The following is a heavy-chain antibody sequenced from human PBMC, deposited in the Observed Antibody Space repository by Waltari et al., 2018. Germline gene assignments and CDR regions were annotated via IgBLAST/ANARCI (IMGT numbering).Heavy chain of an antibody. CDR1: GFTFSSYG. V-gene: IGHV3-30*18. CDR2: ILYDGTKE. CDR3: AKDKWGYSSSAAFDS. D-gene: IGHD6-6*01. J-gene: IGHJ4*02. Sequence: VQLVESGGGVVQPGTSLRLSCAASGFTFSSYGMHWVRQGPGKGLEWVAFILYDGTKEYYADSVKGRFTISRENSKNTVSLQMDSLRSEDTAVYFCAKDKWGYSSSAAFDSWGQGTLVTVSS.